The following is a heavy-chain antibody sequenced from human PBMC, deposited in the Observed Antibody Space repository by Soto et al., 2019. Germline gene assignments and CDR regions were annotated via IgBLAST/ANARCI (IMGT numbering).Heavy chain of an antibody. CDR3: ARGGVSTRTFDY. Sequence: GESLKISCTGSGYKFAGYWIAWVRQMPGKGLELMGIIYPSGSDTRYRPSFQGQVTISADKSISSAYLQWSSLRASDTAMYYCARGGVSTRTFDYWGQGTPVTVSS. J-gene: IGHJ4*02. CDR1: GYKFAGYW. D-gene: IGHD3-3*01. CDR2: IYPSGSDT. V-gene: IGHV5-51*01.